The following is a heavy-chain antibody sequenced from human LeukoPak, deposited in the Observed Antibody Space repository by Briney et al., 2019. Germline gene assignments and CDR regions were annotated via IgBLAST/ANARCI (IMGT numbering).Heavy chain of an antibody. CDR3: AREDGSGTGSAFDI. V-gene: IGHV3-30-3*01. J-gene: IGHJ3*02. Sequence: PGRSLRLSCAASGFTFSSYAMHWVRQAPGKGLEWVAVISYDGSNKYYADSVKGRFTISRDNSKNTLYLQMNSLRAENTAVYYCAREDGSGTGSAFDIWGQGTMVTVSS. CDR2: ISYDGSNK. D-gene: IGHD3-10*01. CDR1: GFTFSSYA.